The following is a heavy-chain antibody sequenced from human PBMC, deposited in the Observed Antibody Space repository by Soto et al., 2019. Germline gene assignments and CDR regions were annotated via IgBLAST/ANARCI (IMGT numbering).Heavy chain of an antibody. D-gene: IGHD6-19*01. V-gene: IGHV3-64D*08. J-gene: IGHJ4*02. CDR2: ISSYGGST. CDR1: GFTFSSYA. Sequence: EVQLVESGGGLVQPGGSLRLSCSASGFTFSSYAMHWVRQAPGKGLAYVSAISSYGGSTYYADSVKGRFNISRDNSKNTLYRQMSSLRAEDTAVYYCVKSGLAVARCPYFDYWGQGTLVTVSS. CDR3: VKSGLAVARCPYFDY.